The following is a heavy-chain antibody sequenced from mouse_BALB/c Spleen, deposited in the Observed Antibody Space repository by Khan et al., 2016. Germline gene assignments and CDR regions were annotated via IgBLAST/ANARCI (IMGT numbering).Heavy chain of an antibody. Sequence: QVQLMQSGAELVRPGASVKLSCKASGYTFTSYWMNWVKQRPGQGLEWIGMIDPSDSETHYNQMFKDKATLTVDKSSSTAYMQISSLTSEDSAVYNCARGVRRRDYYFDYWGQGTTLTVSS. CDR3: ARGVRRRDYYFDY. J-gene: IGHJ2*01. CDR1: GYTFTSYW. D-gene: IGHD2-14*01. CDR2: IDPSDSET. V-gene: IGHV1-61*01.